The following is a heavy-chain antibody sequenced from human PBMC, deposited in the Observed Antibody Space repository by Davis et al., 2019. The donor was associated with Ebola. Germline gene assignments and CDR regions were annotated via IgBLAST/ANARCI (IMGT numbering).Heavy chain of an antibody. J-gene: IGHJ5*02. CDR2: ISWNRGSI. CDR3: AKGSNGNWFDP. CDR1: GFPFDDYA. D-gene: IGHD2-8*01. V-gene: IGHV3-9*01. Sequence: SLKIPCAASGFPFDDYAMHWVRQATGKGLEWVLGISWNRGSIGYADSVKGRFTISRDNAKNSLYRQMNSLRAEDTALYYCAKGSNGNWFDPWGQGTLVTVSS.